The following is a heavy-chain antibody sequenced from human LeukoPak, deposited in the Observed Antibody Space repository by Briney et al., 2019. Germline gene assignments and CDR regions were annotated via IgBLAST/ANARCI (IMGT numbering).Heavy chain of an antibody. D-gene: IGHD2-21*01. J-gene: IGHJ4*02. CDR3: ARDESDFSKVAY. CDR1: GFIFSSYS. Sequence: GGSLRLSCAASGFIFSSYSMNWVRQAPGKGLEWVSSISATGNYIYYADSVKGRFTISRDNAKNSLYLQMNSLRAEDTAVYYCARDESDFSKVAYWGQGTLVIVSS. CDR2: ISATGNYI. V-gene: IGHV3-21*01.